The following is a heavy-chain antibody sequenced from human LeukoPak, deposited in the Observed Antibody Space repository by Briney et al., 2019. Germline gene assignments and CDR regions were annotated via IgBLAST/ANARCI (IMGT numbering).Heavy chain of an antibody. CDR2: IKQDGSEK. Sequence: GGSLRLSCAASGFTFSSYWMSWVRQAPGKGLEWVANIKQDGSEKYYVDSVKGRFTISRDNAKNSLYLQMNSLRAEDTAVHYCARDRGIVVVVAAHQLFDYWGQGTLVTVSS. D-gene: IGHD2-15*01. CDR3: ARDRGIVVVVAAHQLFDY. V-gene: IGHV3-7*01. J-gene: IGHJ4*02. CDR1: GFTFSSYW.